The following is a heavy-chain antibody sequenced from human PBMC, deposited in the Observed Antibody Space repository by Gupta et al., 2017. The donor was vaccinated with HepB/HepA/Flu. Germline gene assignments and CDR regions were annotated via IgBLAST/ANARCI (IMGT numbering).Heavy chain of an antibody. CDR3: AKPDYNSGYYFHY. D-gene: IGHD3-22*01. CDR2: ISHDGSNQ. J-gene: IGHJ4*02. CDR1: GFNFSDFG. Sequence: QVQLVESGGGVVQPGGSLRLSCAASGFNFSDFGMHWVRQAPGKGLEWVAVISHDGSNQYYADPVKGRFTISRDNSNSTLYMQMNSLRPEDTAVYFCAKPDYNSGYYFHYWGLGTLVTVSS. V-gene: IGHV3-30*18.